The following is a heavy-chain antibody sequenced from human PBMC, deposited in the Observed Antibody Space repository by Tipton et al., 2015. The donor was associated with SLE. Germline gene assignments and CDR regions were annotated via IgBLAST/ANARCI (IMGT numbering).Heavy chain of an antibody. CDR2: ISYDGSNK. CDR3: ARVGSGGMFNYYAMDV. J-gene: IGHJ6*02. Sequence: SLRLSCAASGFRFTTHDMHWVRQAPGKGLEWVAVISYDGSNKHYADSVRGRFTISRDNSKNTLDLQMYSLRLEDTAVYYCARVGSGGMFNYYAMDVWGQGTTVPVSS. D-gene: IGHD2-15*01. V-gene: IGHV3-30*04. CDR1: GFRFTTHD.